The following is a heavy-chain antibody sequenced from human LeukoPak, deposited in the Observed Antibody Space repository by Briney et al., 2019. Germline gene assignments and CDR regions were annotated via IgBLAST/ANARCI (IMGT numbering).Heavy chain of an antibody. J-gene: IGHJ4*02. V-gene: IGHV3-23*01. CDR1: GFTFSNYA. D-gene: IGHD3-10*01. Sequence: GGSLGLSCAASGFTFSNYAMSWVRQAPGKGLEWVSAISGSGGSTYYADSVKGRFTIPRDNPKNTLYVQMNSLRAEDTAVYYCAKGGFYYGSGTTPTDYWGQGTLVTVSS. CDR2: ISGSGGST. CDR3: AKGGFYYGSGTTPTDY.